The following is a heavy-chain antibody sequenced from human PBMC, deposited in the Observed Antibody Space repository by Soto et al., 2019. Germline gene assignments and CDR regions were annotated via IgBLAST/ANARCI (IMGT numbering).Heavy chain of an antibody. CDR3: ARLSTIFGVDSITGPSSYFDS. J-gene: IGHJ4*02. CDR1: GDYISRSTYF. V-gene: IGHV4-39*01. CDR2: VYYSGTT. D-gene: IGHD3-3*01. Sequence: PSETLSLTCSVSGDYISRSTYFWGWIRLPPGKGLEWIGSVYYSGTTYYSPSLKSRGTISVDTSKNQFSLKLSSVTAADTAVYYCARLSTIFGVDSITGPSSYFDSWGQGTLVTVSS.